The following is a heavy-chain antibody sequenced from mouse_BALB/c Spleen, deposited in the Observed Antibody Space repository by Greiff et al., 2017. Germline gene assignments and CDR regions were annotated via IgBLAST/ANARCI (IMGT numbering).Heavy chain of an antibody. Sequence: VQLQQSGAELVRPGALVKLSCKASGFNIKDYYMHWVKQRPEQGLEWIGWIDPENGNTIYDPKFQGKASITADTSSNTAYLQLSSLTSEDTAVYYCARRDYRSAWFAYWGQGTLVTVSA. CDR2: IDPENGNT. CDR1: GFNIKDYY. D-gene: IGHD2-14*01. J-gene: IGHJ3*01. V-gene: IGHV14-1*02. CDR3: ARRDYRSAWFAY.